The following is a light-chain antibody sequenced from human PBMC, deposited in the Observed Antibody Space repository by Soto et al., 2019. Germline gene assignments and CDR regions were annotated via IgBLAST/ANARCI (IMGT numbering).Light chain of an antibody. V-gene: IGLV1-44*01. CDR2: GNS. CDR1: NSNIGSNT. Sequence: QLVLTQPPSVSGTPGQRVTISCSGSNSNIGSNTVNWYQQLPGTAPKLLIYGNSQRPLGVPVRFSGSKSGTSASLAISGLQSEDEADYYCAAWDDSLYVFGIGTKLTVL. CDR3: AAWDDSLYV. J-gene: IGLJ1*01.